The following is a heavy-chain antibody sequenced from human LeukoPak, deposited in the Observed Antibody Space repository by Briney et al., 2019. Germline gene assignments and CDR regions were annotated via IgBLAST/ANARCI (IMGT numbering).Heavy chain of an antibody. V-gene: IGHV1-69*13. CDR3: ARSPYYYDSSGYLYFDY. J-gene: IGHJ4*02. D-gene: IGHD3-22*01. CDR1: GGAFSSHA. Sequence: ASVKVSCKASGGAFSSHAISWVRQAPGQGLEWMGGIIPIFGTANYAQKFQGRVTITADESTSTAYMELSSLRSEDTAVYYCARSPYYYDSSGYLYFDYWGQGTLVTVSS. CDR2: IIPIFGTA.